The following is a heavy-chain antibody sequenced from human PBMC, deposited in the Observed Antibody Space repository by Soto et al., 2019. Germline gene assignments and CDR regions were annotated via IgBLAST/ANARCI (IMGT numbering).Heavy chain of an antibody. CDR2: IYRGGST. J-gene: IGHJ4*02. CDR1: GFTVSSNY. D-gene: IGHD5-12*01. Sequence: GGSLRLSCAASGFTVSSNYMSWVRQAPGKWLEWVSVIYRGGSTYYADSVKGRFTISRHNSKNTLYLQMNSLRAEDTAVYYCARDLGYSGFDYWGQGTLVSVSS. CDR3: ARDLGYSGFDY. V-gene: IGHV3-53*04.